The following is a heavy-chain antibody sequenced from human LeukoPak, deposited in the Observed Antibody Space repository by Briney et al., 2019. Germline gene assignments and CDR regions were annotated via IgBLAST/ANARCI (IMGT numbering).Heavy chain of an antibody. D-gene: IGHD3-3*01. J-gene: IGHJ4*02. V-gene: IGHV3-21*01. CDR2: ISSSSSYI. Sequence: GGSLRLSCAASGFTFSSYSMNWVRQASGKGLEWVSSISSSSSYIYYADSVKGRFTISRDNAKNSLYLQMNSLRAEDTAVYYCARDYRALTYYDFWSGYPYFDYWGQGTLVTVSS. CDR1: GFTFSSYS. CDR3: ARDYRALTYYDFWSGYPYFDY.